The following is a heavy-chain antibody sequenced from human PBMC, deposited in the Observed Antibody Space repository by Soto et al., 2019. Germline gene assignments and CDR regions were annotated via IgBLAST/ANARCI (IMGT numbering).Heavy chain of an antibody. J-gene: IGHJ2*01. D-gene: IGHD4-17*01. CDR2: IIPIFGTA. Sequence: QVQLVQSGAEVKKPGSSVKVSCKASGGTFSSYAISWVRQAPGQGLEWMGGIIPIFGTANYAQKFQGRVTITADKATSTAYMELSSRRSEDTAVYYCARAERWGTVTSNHWYFDLGGRGTLVTVSS. CDR3: ARAERWGTVTSNHWYFDL. V-gene: IGHV1-69*06. CDR1: GGTFSSYA.